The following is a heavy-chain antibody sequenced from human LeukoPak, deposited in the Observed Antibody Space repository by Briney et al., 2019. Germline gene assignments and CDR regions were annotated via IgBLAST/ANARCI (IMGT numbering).Heavy chain of an antibody. J-gene: IGHJ4*02. V-gene: IGHV4-30-4*08. CDR2: IYYSGST. Sequence: PSETLSLTCTVSGGSISSGSYYWSWIRQPPGKGLEWIGYIYYSGSTYYNPSLKSRVTISVDTSKNQFSLKLSSVTAADTAVYYCALTEVVAATPYYWGQGTLVTVSS. D-gene: IGHD2-15*01. CDR3: ALTEVVAATPYY. CDR1: GGSISSGSYY.